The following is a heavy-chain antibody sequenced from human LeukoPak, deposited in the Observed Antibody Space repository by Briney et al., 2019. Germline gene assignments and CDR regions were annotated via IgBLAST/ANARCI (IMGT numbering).Heavy chain of an antibody. V-gene: IGHV4-4*09. CDR3: ARDPPKKCSSTSCDRAQNAFDI. Sequence: SETLSLTCTVSGGSISSYYWSWIRQPPGKGLEWIGYIYTSGSTNYNPSLKSRVTMSVDTSKNQFSLKLSSVTAADTAVYYCARDPPKKCSSTSCDRAQNAFDIWGQGTMVTVSS. CDR1: GGSISSYY. CDR2: IYTSGST. J-gene: IGHJ3*02. D-gene: IGHD2-2*01.